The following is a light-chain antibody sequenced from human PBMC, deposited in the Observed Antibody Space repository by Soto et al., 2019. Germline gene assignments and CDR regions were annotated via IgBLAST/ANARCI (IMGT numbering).Light chain of an antibody. CDR2: LGS. CDR1: QSLLHSNGNSY. J-gene: IGKJ2*01. V-gene: IGKV2-28*01. CDR3: MQSLQAPRT. Sequence: DIVMTQSPLSLPVTPGEPASISCRSSQSLLHSNGNSYLDWYLQKPGQSPQLLIYLGSNRASGVPDRFSGSGSGTDSTLKISRVEAGDVGVYYCMQSLQAPRTFGQGTKLEI.